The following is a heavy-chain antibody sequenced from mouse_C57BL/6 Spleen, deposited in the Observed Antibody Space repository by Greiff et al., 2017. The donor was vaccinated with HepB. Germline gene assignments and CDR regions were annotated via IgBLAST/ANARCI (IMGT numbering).Heavy chain of an antibody. Sequence: EVMLVESGGDLVKPGGSLKLSCAASGFTFSSYGMSWVRQTPDKRLEWVATISSGGSYTYYPDSVKGRFTIARDNAKNTLYLQMSSLKSEDTAMYYCAREGDGYYGRYFDVWGTGTTVTVSS. J-gene: IGHJ1*03. V-gene: IGHV5-6*01. D-gene: IGHD2-3*01. CDR1: GFTFSSYG. CDR2: ISSGGSYT. CDR3: AREGDGYYGRYFDV.